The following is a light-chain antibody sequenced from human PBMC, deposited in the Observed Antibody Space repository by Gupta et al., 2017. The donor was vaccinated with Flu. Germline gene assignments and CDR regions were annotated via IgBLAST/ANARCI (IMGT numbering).Light chain of an antibody. J-gene: IGKJ2*01. CDR1: QDVNNY. Sequence: DVRMTQSPSSLSASVGDGVTITCRASQDVNNYVAWFHQRPGKAPESLIYTAFSLQSGVPSRFSGRGSGTEFTLTISGLQPEDFGTYYCQQYYRFPYTFGQGTKVET. CDR3: QQYYRFPYT. CDR2: TAF. V-gene: IGKV1-16*01.